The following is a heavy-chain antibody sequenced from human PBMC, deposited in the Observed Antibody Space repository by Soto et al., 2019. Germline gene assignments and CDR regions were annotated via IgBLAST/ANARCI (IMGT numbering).Heavy chain of an antibody. Sequence: SETLSLTCTVSGGSISGYYWSWIRQPPGKGLEWIGYIYYSGSTNYNPSLKSRVTISVDTSKNQFSLKLSSVTAADTAVYYCARVDTMVRGVNNWGQGTLVTVSS. CDR2: IYYSGST. CDR1: GGSISGYY. CDR3: ARVDTMVRGVNN. J-gene: IGHJ4*02. V-gene: IGHV4-59*01. D-gene: IGHD3-10*01.